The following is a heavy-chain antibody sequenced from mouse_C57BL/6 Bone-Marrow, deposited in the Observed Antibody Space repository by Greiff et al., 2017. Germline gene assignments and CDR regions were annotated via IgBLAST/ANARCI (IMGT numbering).Heavy chain of an antibody. Sequence: VKLQESGAELARPGASVKMSCKASGYTFTSYTMHWVKQRPGQGLEWIGYINPSSGYTKYNQKFKDKATLTADKSSSTAYMQLSSLTSEDSAVYYCARFTVGRGDYWGQGTTLTVSS. D-gene: IGHD4-1*01. J-gene: IGHJ2*01. CDR1: GYTFTSYT. V-gene: IGHV1-4*01. CDR2: INPSSGYT. CDR3: ARFTVGRGDY.